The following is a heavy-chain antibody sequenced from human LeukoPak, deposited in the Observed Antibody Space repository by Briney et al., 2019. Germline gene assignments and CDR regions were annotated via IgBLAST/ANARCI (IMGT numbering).Heavy chain of an antibody. J-gene: IGHJ5*02. V-gene: IGHV1-46*01. Sequence: VASVKVSCKASGYTFTSYYMHWVRQAPGQGLEWMGIINPSGGSTSYAQKFQGRVTMTRDTSTSTVYMELSSLRSEDTAVYYCAIVIAAAGISPWGQGTLVTVSS. D-gene: IGHD6-13*01. CDR3: AIVIAAAGISP. CDR2: INPSGGST. CDR1: GYTFTSYY.